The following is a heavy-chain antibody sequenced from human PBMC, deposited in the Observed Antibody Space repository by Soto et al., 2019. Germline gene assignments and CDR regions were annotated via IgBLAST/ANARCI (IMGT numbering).Heavy chain of an antibody. V-gene: IGHV3-48*02. J-gene: IGHJ4*02. Sequence: GGSLRLSCAASGFTFSSYTMSWVRQAPGKGLEWIAYIRDSSITSYADSVKGRFTISRDIAENSLFLQMNSLRDEDTAVYFCARDLHWAFDYWGQGTLVTVSS. CDR3: ARDLHWAFDY. CDR2: IRDSSIT. CDR1: GFTFSSYT. D-gene: IGHD7-27*01.